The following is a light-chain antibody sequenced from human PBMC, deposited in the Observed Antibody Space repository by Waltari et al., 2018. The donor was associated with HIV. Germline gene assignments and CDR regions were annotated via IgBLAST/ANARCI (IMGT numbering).Light chain of an antibody. V-gene: IGLV3-21*04. CDR2: YDN. Sequence: SYVLTQPPSVSVVPGKTARITCGGINIGTKSVHWYQQKPGQAPVLVIYYDNDRPSGIPARFSGSNSGNTATLTINRVEAGDDADYYCQVWDSSSAHYVFGPGTKVTVL. CDR3: QVWDSSSAHYV. J-gene: IGLJ1*01. CDR1: NIGTKS.